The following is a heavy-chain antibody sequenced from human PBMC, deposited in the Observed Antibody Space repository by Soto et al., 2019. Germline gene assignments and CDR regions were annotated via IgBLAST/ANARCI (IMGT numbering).Heavy chain of an antibody. D-gene: IGHD2-2*01. J-gene: IGHJ5*02. CDR1: GGSFSGYY. CDR3: ARIKSYCSSTSCSKNWFDP. CDR2: INHSGST. Sequence: TLSLTCAVYGGSFSGYYWSWIRQPPGKGLEWIGEINHSGSTNYNPSLKSRVTISVDTSKNQFSLKLSSVTAADTAVYYCARIKSYCSSTSCSKNWFDPWGQGTLVTVS. V-gene: IGHV4-34*01.